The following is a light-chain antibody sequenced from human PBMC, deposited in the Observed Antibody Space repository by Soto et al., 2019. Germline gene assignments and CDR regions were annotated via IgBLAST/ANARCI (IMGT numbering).Light chain of an antibody. CDR1: SCDVGSYNL. V-gene: IGLV2-23*02. CDR2: EVS. J-gene: IGLJ2*01. Sequence: QSALTQPASVSGSPGQSITISCTGTSCDVGSYNLVSWYQQHPGKAPKLMIYEVSKRPSGVSNRFSGSKSGNTASLTISGLQAEDEADYYCCSYVGSSSVVFGGGTKVTVL. CDR3: CSYVGSSSVV.